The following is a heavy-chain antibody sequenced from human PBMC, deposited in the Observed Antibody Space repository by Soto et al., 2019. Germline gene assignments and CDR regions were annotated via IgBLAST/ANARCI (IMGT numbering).Heavy chain of an antibody. J-gene: IGHJ4*02. Sequence: EVQLLESGGGLVQPGGSLRLSCTASGFTFSDHAMTWVRQAPGKGLEWLSGISGGGSGAYYADSVKGRFTVSRANSNNTLFLQMDSLRVEDTVVYYCAVDPWWYAHWGQGTLVTVSS. CDR1: GFTFSDHA. CDR2: ISGGGSGA. CDR3: AVDPWWYAH. D-gene: IGHD2-15*01. V-gene: IGHV3-23*01.